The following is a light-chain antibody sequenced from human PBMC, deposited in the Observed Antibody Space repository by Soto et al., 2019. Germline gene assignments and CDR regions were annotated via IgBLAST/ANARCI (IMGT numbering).Light chain of an antibody. CDR2: EDN. J-gene: IGLJ2*01. CDR1: SGSIASNY. CDR3: QSYDSSNVV. V-gene: IGLV6-57*02. Sequence: NFMLTQPHSVSKSPGKTVTISCTGSSGSIASNYVQWYQQRPGSAPTTVIYEDNQRPSGVPDRFSGSIDSSSNSASLTISGLKTEDEADYYCQSYDSSNVVFGGGTQLTVL.